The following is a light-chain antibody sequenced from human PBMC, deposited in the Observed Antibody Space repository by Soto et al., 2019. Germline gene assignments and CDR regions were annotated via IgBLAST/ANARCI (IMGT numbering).Light chain of an antibody. J-gene: IGLJ3*02. CDR1: SSDVGAYKY. Sequence: QSALTQPACVSGSPGQSITISCTGSSSDVGAYKYVSWFQQHPGKAPKLIIYEVSNRPSGVSDRFSGSKSGNTASLTISGLQAEDEADYHCSSYTTTTAWVFGGGTKVTVL. CDR2: EVS. V-gene: IGLV2-14*01. CDR3: SSYTTTTAWV.